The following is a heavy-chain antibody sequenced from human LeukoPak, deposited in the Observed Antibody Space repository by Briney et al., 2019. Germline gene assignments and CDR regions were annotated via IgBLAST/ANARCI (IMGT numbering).Heavy chain of an antibody. V-gene: IGHV3-74*01. Sequence: PGGSLRLFCAASGFTFSDYWMHWVRQAPGKGLVWVSRIKTDGRSTNYADSVKGRFTISRDNAKNTLYLQMNSLRAEDTAVYYCARGRIGGWTDYWGQGTLVTDSS. CDR3: ARGRIGGWTDY. D-gene: IGHD6-19*01. CDR1: GFTFSDYW. J-gene: IGHJ4*02. CDR2: IKTDGRST.